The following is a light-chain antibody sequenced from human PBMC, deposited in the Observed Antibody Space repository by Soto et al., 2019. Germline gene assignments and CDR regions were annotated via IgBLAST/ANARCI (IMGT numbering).Light chain of an antibody. J-gene: IGKJ2*01. Sequence: EIVLTQSPGTLSLSPGERATLSCRASQSVMSTHLTWFQQKPGQAPRLLIYGASSRATGIPDRFSGSGSGTDFTLTISRLEPEDFAVYYCQQYVYSPYTFGQGTKLESK. CDR3: QQYVYSPYT. V-gene: IGKV3-20*01. CDR2: GAS. CDR1: QSVMSTH.